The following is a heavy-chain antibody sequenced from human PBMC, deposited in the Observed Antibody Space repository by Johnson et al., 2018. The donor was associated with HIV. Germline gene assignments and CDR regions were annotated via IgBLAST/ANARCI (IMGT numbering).Heavy chain of an antibody. Sequence: QVQLVESGGDVVQPGRSLRLSCTASGFTFSSYALHWVRQAPGKGLEWVAVLSYDGSNKYYADSVKGRFTISRDNSKNTLYLQMNSLRAEDTAVYYCARDQSSRQAFEIWGQGTMVTVSS. CDR2: LSYDGSNK. CDR3: ARDQSSRQAFEI. D-gene: IGHD6-6*01. J-gene: IGHJ3*02. CDR1: GFTFSSYA. V-gene: IGHV3-30*04.